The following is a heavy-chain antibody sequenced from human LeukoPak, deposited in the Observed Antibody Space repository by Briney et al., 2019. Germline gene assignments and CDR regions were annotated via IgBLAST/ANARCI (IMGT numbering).Heavy chain of an antibody. V-gene: IGHV3-74*01. CDR2: INGDGSGT. D-gene: IGHD5-18*01. J-gene: IGHJ4*02. Sequence: GGSLRLSCAASGVTLSSYWMHWVRPAPGKGLMWVSRINGDGSGTNYADSVKGRFTISRDNAKNTLYLQMNSLRAEDTAVYYCARDKGYSSDYWGQGTLVTVSS. CDR3: ARDKGYSSDY. CDR1: GVTLSSYW.